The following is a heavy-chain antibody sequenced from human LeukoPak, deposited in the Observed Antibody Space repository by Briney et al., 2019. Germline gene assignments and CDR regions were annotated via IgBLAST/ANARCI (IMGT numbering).Heavy chain of an antibody. CDR1: GFPFISYT. D-gene: IGHD3-16*01. CDR3: ARDVGGCAFDS. CDR2: MSYDGSHK. J-gene: IGHJ4*02. Sequence: PGGSLRLSCVASGFPFISYTMHWVRQAPGKGLEWVAVMSYDGSHKFHADSVKGRFTISRDNSKNTVYLQVNSLRAEDTAIYYCARDVGGCAFDSWGQGTLVTVSS. V-gene: IGHV3-30*04.